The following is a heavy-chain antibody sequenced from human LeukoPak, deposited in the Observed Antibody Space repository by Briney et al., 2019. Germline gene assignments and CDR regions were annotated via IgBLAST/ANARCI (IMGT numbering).Heavy chain of an antibody. CDR1: GFTFSDYY. V-gene: IGHV3-11*05. CDR3: ARDQRYAFDY. J-gene: IGHJ4*02. CDR2: ISTSGNYI. Sequence: GGSLRLSCAASGFTFSDYYMSWIRQAPGKGLEWVSYISTSGNYIKDADSVKGRFTFSRDDAKNTLYLHMHSLRDDDTAVYYCARDQRYAFDYWGQGILVTVSS. D-gene: IGHD3-9*01.